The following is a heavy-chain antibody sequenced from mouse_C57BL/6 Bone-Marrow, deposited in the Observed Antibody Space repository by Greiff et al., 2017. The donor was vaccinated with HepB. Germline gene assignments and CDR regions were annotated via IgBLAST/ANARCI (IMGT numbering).Heavy chain of an antibody. CDR1: GYSINSDY. Sequence: EVQLQESGPGLAKPSQTLSLTCSVTGYSINSDYWNWIRKFPGKKLEYMGYISYSGSTYYNPSLKIRISITRDTSKNQYYLQLNSVTTEDTATYSCASYDDYDGFDCWGHVTTLTVSS. D-gene: IGHD2-4*01. CDR3: ASYDDYDGFDC. CDR2: ISYSGST. V-gene: IGHV3-8*01. J-gene: IGHJ2*01.